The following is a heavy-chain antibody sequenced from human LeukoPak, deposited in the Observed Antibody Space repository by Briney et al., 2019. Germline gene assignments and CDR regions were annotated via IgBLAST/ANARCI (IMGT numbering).Heavy chain of an antibody. Sequence: GGSLRLSCAASRFTFSDYYMSWIRQAPGKGLEWVSYISSSGSTIYYADSVKGRFTISRDNAKNSLYLQMNSLRAEDTAVYYCARVEYDFWSAPAGYFDYWGQGTLVTVSS. CDR3: ARVEYDFWSAPAGYFDY. V-gene: IGHV3-11*04. J-gene: IGHJ4*02. D-gene: IGHD3-3*01. CDR1: RFTFSDYY. CDR2: ISSSGSTI.